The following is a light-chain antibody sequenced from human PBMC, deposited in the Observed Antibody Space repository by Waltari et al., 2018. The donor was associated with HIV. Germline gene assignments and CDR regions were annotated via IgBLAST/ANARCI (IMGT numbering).Light chain of an antibody. CDR3: MQSTQFPFT. J-gene: IGKJ4*01. CDR1: QTLLNSDSKTY. CDR2: EVS. V-gene: IGKV2D-29*01. Sequence: DILLTQSPPSLSVDPGQPASISRKSSQTLLNSDSKTYLYWFLQKAGQPPQLLIYEVSNRFSGVPDRFSGYGSGTDFTLMVSRVEPEDVGIYFCMQSTQFPFTFGRGTKVEI.